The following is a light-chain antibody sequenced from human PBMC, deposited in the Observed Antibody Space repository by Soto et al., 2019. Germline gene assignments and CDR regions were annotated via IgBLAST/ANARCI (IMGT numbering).Light chain of an antibody. CDR3: QQYNNWPNT. CDR2: GAS. Sequence: EIVMTQSPATLSVSQGERATLSCRASQSVSSNLAWYQQKPGQAPRLLIYGASTRATGIPARFSGSGSGTEFTLTISSLQSEDFAVYYCQQYNNWPNTFGQGTKLEI. CDR1: QSVSSN. J-gene: IGKJ2*01. V-gene: IGKV3-15*01.